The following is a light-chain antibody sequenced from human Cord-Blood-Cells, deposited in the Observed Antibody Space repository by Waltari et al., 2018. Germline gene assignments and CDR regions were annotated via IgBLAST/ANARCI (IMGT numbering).Light chain of an antibody. Sequence: EIVLTQSPGTLSLSPGERATLSCRASQSVSSSYLAWYKQKPGQAPRLLIYGASSRATGIPDRFSGSGSGTDFTLTISRLESEDFAVYYCQQYGSSPYTFGQGTKLEIK. CDR1: QSVSSSY. CDR2: GAS. CDR3: QQYGSSPYT. J-gene: IGKJ2*01. V-gene: IGKV3-20*01.